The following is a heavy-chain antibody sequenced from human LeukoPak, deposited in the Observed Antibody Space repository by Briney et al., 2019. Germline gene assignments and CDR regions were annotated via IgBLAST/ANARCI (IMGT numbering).Heavy chain of an antibody. V-gene: IGHV1-69*05. CDR2: IIPTVGTA. CDR3: ARGTYSNYGLYYFDY. CDR1: GGTFSSYA. J-gene: IGHJ4*02. D-gene: IGHD4-11*01. Sequence: ASVKVSYKASGGTFSSYAISWVRQAPGQGLEWMGGIIPTVGTANYAQKFQGRVAITTDESTSTAYVELSSLRSEDTAVYHCARGTYSNYGLYYFDYWGQGTLVTVSS.